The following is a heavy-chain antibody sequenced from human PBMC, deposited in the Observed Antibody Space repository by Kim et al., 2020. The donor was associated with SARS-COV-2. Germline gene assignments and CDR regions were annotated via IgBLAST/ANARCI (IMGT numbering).Heavy chain of an antibody. J-gene: IGHJ3*02. Sequence: SETLSLTCTVSGGSISSGGYYWSLIRQHPGKGLEWIGYIYYSGSTYYNPSLKIRVTISVDTSKNQFSLKLSSVTAADTAVYYCARRLLIITMVRGVINDAFDIWGQGKMVTVSS. CDR1: GGSISSGGYY. V-gene: IGHV4-31*03. D-gene: IGHD3-10*01. CDR3: ARRLLIITMVRGVINDAFDI. CDR2: IYYSGST.